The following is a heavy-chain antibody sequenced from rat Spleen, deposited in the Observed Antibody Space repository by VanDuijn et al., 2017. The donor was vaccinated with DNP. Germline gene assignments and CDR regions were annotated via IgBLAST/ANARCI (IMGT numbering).Heavy chain of an antibody. CDR1: GFSLTSYH. CDR3: ARDGGIPYVIDA. CDR2: IWGDGST. V-gene: IGHV2-43*01. D-gene: IGHD3-8*01. Sequence: QVQLKESGPGLVQPSQTLSLTCTVSGFSLTSYHVSWVRQPPGKGLEWMGVIWGDGSTAYNSALKSRLSISRDTSKNQVFLKMNSLQTEDTGTYYCARDGGIPYVIDAWGQGTSVTVSS. J-gene: IGHJ4*01.